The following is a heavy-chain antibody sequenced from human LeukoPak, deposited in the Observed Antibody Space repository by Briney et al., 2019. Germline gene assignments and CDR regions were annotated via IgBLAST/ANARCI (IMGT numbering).Heavy chain of an antibody. V-gene: IGHV1-8*03. CDR2: MNPNSGNA. J-gene: IGHJ4*02. Sequence: ASVKVSCKASGYTFTSYDINWVRQATGQGLEWMGWMNPNSGNAGYAQNFQGRVTITRNTSISTAYMELSSLRSEDTAVYYCARGLRGSGSYYPDYWGQGSLITAS. D-gene: IGHD3-10*01. CDR1: GYTFTSYD. CDR3: ARGLRGSGSYYPDY.